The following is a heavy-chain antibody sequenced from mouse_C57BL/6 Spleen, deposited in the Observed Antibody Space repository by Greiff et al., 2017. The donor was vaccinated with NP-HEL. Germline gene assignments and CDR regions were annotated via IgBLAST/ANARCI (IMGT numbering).Heavy chain of an antibody. V-gene: IGHV1-19*01. J-gene: IGHJ4*01. CDR1: GYTFTDYY. Sequence: SGPVLVKPGASVKMSCKASGYTFTDYYMNWVKQSHGKSLEWIGVINPYNGGTSYNQKFKGKATLTVDKSSSTAYMELNSLTSEDSAVYYCARERVFILDYWGQGTSVTVSS. CDR3: ARERVFILDY. CDR2: INPYNGGT. D-gene: IGHD1-1*01.